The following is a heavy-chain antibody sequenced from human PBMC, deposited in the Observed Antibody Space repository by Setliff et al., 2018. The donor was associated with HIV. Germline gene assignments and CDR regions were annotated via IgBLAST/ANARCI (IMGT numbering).Heavy chain of an antibody. CDR1: GGTFSSYA. J-gene: IGHJ3*02. D-gene: IGHD2-2*01. Sequence: SVKVSCKASGGTFSSYAIGWVRQAPGQGLEWMGGIIPIFGTANYAQKFQGRVTITTDESTSTAYMELSSLRSEDTAVYYCARRRGVVPAAMDDAFDIWGQGTMVTVSS. CDR3: ARRRGVVPAAMDDAFDI. V-gene: IGHV1-69*05. CDR2: IIPIFGTA.